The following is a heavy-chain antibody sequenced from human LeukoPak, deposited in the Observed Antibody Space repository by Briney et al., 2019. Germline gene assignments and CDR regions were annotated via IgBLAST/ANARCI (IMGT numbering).Heavy chain of an antibody. CDR2: ISSSSSYI. CDR3: ARGSITMVRGVPARYYYYYMDV. J-gene: IGHJ6*03. V-gene: IGHV3-21*01. D-gene: IGHD3-10*01. CDR1: GFTFSSYS. Sequence: GGSLRLSCAASGFTFSSYSMNWVRQAPGKGLEWVSSISSSSSYIYYADSVKGRFTISRDNAKNSLYLQMNSLRAEDTAVYYCARGSITMVRGVPARYYYYYMDVWGKGTTVTVSS.